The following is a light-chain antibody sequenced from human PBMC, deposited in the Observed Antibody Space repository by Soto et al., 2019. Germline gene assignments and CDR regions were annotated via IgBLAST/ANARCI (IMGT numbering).Light chain of an antibody. V-gene: IGKV3-20*01. CDR3: QQYGNSLTWT. CDR2: AAS. CDR1: QSVDSRY. J-gene: IGKJ1*01. Sequence: EIVLTQSPGTLSLSPGERATLSCRASQSVDSRYLAWYQQKPGQSPRLLIYAASSRATGIPDRFSGSGSGTDFTLTISRLEPEDLAVYYCQQYGNSLTWTFGQGTKVEIK.